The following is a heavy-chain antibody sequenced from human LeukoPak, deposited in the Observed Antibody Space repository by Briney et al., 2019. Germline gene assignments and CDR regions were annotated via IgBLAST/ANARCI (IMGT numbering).Heavy chain of an antibody. V-gene: IGHV3-15*01. CDR2: IKGKTNGETT. J-gene: IGHJ5*02. CDR1: GFTFNNAW. Sequence: GGSLRLSCAAYGFTFNNAWMSWVRQAPGKGPEWVGRIKGKTNGETTDYAAPVKGRFTISRDDSKKMLYLQMNSLKTEDTAVYYCTQDDAGYYDFTWFDPWGQGTLVTVSS. CDR3: TQDDAGYYDFTWFDP. D-gene: IGHD3-3*01.